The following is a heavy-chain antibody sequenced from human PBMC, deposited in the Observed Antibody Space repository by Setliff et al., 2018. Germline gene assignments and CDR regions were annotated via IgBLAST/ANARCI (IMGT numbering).Heavy chain of an antibody. CDR3: ARGASWNSAVAGPFYCDY. J-gene: IGHJ4*02. Sequence: SVKVSCKASGGTFSSYGVTWVRQAPGQGLEWMGGTIPILGTANYAQKFQGRVTITTDESTSTAYMELSSLRSEDTAVYYCARGASWNSAVAGPFYCDYWGQGTLVTVSS. CDR2: TIPILGTA. V-gene: IGHV1-69*05. D-gene: IGHD6-19*01. CDR1: GGTFSSYG.